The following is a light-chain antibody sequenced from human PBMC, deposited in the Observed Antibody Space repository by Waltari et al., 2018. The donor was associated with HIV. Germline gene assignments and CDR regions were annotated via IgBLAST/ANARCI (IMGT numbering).Light chain of an antibody. V-gene: IGKV1-NL1*01. CDR3: QQYYSTPT. Sequence: DIQMTQSPSSLSASVGDSVTITCRASQAISNSLAWYQPKPEKAPKLLLYAASRLESGVPSSFSGGGTGTDYTLTISSLQPDHFATYYCQQYYSTPTFGQGTRVEIK. J-gene: IGKJ1*01. CDR1: QAISNS. CDR2: AAS.